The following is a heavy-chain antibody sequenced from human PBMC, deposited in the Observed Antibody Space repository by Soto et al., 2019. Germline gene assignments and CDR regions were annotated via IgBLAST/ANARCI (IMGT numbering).Heavy chain of an antibody. CDR1: GFIFSHYY. Sequence: QVQMVESGGGLVKPGGPLRLSCAASGFIFSHYYMGWIRQAPGKGLEWVSYINPTSGHINYADSVKGRFTISRDNARNSLCLPMTRLTADDTAMYYCARLPYSAYNRHFDYWGQGTLVTVSS. J-gene: IGHJ4*02. CDR2: INPTSGHI. V-gene: IGHV3-11*06. D-gene: IGHD4-4*01. CDR3: ARLPYSAYNRHFDY.